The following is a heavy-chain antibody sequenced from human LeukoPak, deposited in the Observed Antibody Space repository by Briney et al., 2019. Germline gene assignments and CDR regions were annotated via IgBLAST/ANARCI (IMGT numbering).Heavy chain of an antibody. D-gene: IGHD3-3*01. V-gene: IGHV3-74*01. Sequence: GGSLRLSCAASGFTFSSYWMHWVRQAPGKGLVWVSRINSDGSSTSYADSVKGRLTISRDNAKNTLYLQMNSLRAEDTAVYYCARVSYDFWSGYYSRHNIYFDYWGQGTLVTVSS. CDR1: GFTFSSYW. CDR3: ARVSYDFWSGYYSRHNIYFDY. CDR2: INSDGSST. J-gene: IGHJ4*02.